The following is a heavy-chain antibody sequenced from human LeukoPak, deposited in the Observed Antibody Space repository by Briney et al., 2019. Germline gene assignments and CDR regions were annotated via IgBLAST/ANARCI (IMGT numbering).Heavy chain of an antibody. CDR1: GYTFTSYD. V-gene: IGHV1-8*01. Sequence: ASVKVSCKASGYTFTSYDINWVRRATGQGLEWMGWMNPNSGNTGYAQKFQGRVTMTRNTSISTAYMELSSLRSEDTAVYCCARGRQQWLAYAFDIWGQGTMVTVSS. J-gene: IGHJ3*02. D-gene: IGHD6-19*01. CDR3: ARGRQQWLAYAFDI. CDR2: MNPNSGNT.